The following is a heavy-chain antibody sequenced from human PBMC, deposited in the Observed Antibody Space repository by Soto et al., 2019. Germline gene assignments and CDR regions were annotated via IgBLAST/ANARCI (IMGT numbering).Heavy chain of an antibody. CDR3: ARDRNGFDY. Sequence: QVQLVESGGGVVQPGRSLRLSCAASGFTFSSYGMHWVRQAPGKGLEWVAVIWYDGSNKYYADSVKGRFTISRDNSKNTLDLQMNSLRAEDTAVYYCARDRNGFDYWGQGTLVTVSS. CDR1: GFTFSSYG. D-gene: IGHD2-8*01. V-gene: IGHV3-33*01. CDR2: IWYDGSNK. J-gene: IGHJ4*02.